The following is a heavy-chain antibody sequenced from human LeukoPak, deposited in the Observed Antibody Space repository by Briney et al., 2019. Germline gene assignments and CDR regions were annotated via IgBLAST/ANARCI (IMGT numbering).Heavy chain of an antibody. D-gene: IGHD3-22*01. V-gene: IGHV3-23*01. J-gene: IGHJ4*02. CDR3: AKGTYDSRGHFDY. CDR2: ISGSGTNT. CDR1: GFTFSSYA. Sequence: GGSLRLSCAASGFTFSSYAMTWVRQAPGKGLEWVSGISGSGTNTYYADSVKGRFTISRDNSKNTLYLQMNSLRAEDTAAYYCAKGTYDSRGHFDYWGQGTLVSVSP.